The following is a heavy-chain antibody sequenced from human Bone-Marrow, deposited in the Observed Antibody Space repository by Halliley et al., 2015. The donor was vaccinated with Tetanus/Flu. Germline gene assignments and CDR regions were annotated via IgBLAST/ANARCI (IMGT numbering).Heavy chain of an antibody. CDR1: GYRFTSFG. D-gene: IGHD3-16*01. CDR2: ISGYDGNA. J-gene: IGHJ5*02. Sequence: QLVQSGGEVKKPGASVKVSCKASGYRFTSFGITWVRQAPGQGLEWMGWISGYDGNAGYAQSLHGRVTMTTDTSTNTAYMELRSLRSADTGVYYCAREGEKLAVGGRGGFAPWGQGTLVSVSS. V-gene: IGHV1-18*01. CDR3: AREGEKLAVGGRGGFAP.